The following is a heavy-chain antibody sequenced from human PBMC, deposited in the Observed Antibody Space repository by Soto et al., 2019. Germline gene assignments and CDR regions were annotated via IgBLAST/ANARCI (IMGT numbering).Heavy chain of an antibody. D-gene: IGHD4-17*01. Sequence: QVQWVQSGAEVKKPGASVKVSCKVSGYTLNEVAMHWVRQAPGKGLGWLGGFDPDEAETIYAQHFQGRVNMTEETSTDTVYMELSSLRSEDTALYFCTTYHGDYNFDHWGQGTLVTVSS. J-gene: IGHJ5*02. CDR3: TTYHGDYNFDH. V-gene: IGHV1-24*01. CDR1: GYTLNEVA. CDR2: FDPDEAET.